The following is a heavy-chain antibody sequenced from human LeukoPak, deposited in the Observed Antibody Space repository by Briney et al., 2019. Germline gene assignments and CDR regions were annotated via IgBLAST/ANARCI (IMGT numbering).Heavy chain of an antibody. J-gene: IGHJ3*02. Sequence: PGGSLRLSCAASGFTVSSKYMSWVRQPPGKGLEWIGSIYYSGSTYYNPSLKSRVTISVDTSKNQFSLKLSSVTAADTAVYYCARHIAFDIWGQGTMVTVSS. CDR2: IYYSGST. CDR1: GFTVSSKY. CDR3: ARHIAFDI. V-gene: IGHV4-39*01.